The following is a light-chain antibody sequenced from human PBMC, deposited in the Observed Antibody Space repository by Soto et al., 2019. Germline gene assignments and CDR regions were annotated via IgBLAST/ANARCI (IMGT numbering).Light chain of an antibody. CDR2: DVS. V-gene: IGLV2-14*01. CDR3: SSYISSSPVV. Sequence: QSVLTQPASVSGSPGQSITISCTGTSSDVGYFNYVSWYLQHPGKAPKLIIHDVSNRPSGVSNRFSGSKSDNTASLTISGLQAEDEADYYCSSYISSSPVVFGGGTKVTVL. CDR1: SSDVGYFNY. J-gene: IGLJ2*01.